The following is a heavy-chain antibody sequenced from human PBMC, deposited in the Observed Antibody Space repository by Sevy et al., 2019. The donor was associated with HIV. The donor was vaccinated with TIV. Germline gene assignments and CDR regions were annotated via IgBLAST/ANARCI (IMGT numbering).Heavy chain of an antibody. CDR1: GFTFSSYS. CDR3: ARDPRSDDFWSCYYHLDY. D-gene: IGHD3-3*01. CDR2: ISSSSSYI. Sequence: GGSLRLSCAASGFTFSSYSMNWVRQAPGKGLEWVSSISSSSSYIYYADSVKGRFTISRDNAKNSLYLQMNSLRAEDTAVYYCARDPRSDDFWSCYYHLDYWGQGTLVTVSS. J-gene: IGHJ4*02. V-gene: IGHV3-21*01.